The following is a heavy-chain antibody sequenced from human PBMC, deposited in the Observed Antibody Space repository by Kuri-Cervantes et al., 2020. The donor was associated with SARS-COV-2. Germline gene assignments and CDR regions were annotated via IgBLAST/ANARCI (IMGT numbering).Heavy chain of an antibody. CDR1: GFTFSSYW. J-gene: IGHJ4*02. D-gene: IGHD1-26*01. Sequence: GESLKSSCAASGFTFSSYWMHWVRQAPGKGLVWVSRTNTDGSSTSYADSVKGRFTISRDNAKNTLYLQMHSLRAEDTAVYYCARAFLRGGSDYWGQGTLVTVSS. V-gene: IGHV3-74*01. CDR3: ARAFLRGGSDY. CDR2: TNTDGSST.